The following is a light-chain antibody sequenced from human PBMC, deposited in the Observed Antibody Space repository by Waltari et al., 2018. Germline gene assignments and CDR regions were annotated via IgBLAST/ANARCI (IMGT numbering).Light chain of an antibody. V-gene: IGLV3-25*03. CDR2: KDS. CDR3: QSADSSGTGV. CDR1: DSPKQY. J-gene: IGLJ2*01. Sequence: SYELTQTSAASASPRQTARTTCSGHDSPKQYAYWYQQKPGQAPVLVIYKDSERPSGIPERFSGSSSGTTVTLTISGVQAEDEADYYCQSADSSGTGVFGGGTKLTVL.